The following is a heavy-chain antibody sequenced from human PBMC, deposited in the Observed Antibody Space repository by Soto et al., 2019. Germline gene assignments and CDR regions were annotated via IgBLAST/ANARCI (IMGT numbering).Heavy chain of an antibody. CDR1: GFTFGTYA. Sequence: PGGSLRLSCAASGFTFGTYAMHWVRQAPGKGLEWVAGIWYDGRIENYADSVKGRFSIPRDNSKSTVSLHMNSLRVEDTAIYYCARADCGGQCACDYWGQGTLVTVSS. J-gene: IGHJ4*02. D-gene: IGHD2-21*01. CDR3: ARADCGGQCACDY. V-gene: IGHV3-33*01. CDR2: IWYDGRIE.